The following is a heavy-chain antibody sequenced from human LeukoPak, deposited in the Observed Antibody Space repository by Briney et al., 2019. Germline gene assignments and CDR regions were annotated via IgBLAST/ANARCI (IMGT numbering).Heavy chain of an antibody. CDR2: ISYDGSNK. Sequence: SGGSLRLSCAASGFTFSSYGMHWVRQAPGKGLEWVAVISYDGSNKYYADSVKGRFTISRDNSKNTLYLQMNSLRAEDTAVYYCAKDLRSGNYYFDYWGQGTLVTVSS. CDR1: GFTFSSYG. V-gene: IGHV3-30*18. J-gene: IGHJ4*02. CDR3: AKDLRSGNYYFDY. D-gene: IGHD3-10*02.